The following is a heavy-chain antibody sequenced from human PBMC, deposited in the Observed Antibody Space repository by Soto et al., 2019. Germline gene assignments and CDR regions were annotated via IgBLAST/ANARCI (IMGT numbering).Heavy chain of an antibody. CDR2: IYYSGST. CDR1: GGSISSGGYY. CDR3: ARAKAMVDYYYYGMDV. D-gene: IGHD5-18*01. J-gene: IGHJ6*02. V-gene: IGHV4-31*03. Sequence: QVQLQESSQGLVKPSQTLSLTCTVSGGSISSGGYYWSWIRQHPGKGLEWIGYIYYSGSTYYNPSLKSRVTISVDTSKNQFSLKLSSVTAADTAVYYCARAKAMVDYYYYGMDVWGQGTTVTVSS.